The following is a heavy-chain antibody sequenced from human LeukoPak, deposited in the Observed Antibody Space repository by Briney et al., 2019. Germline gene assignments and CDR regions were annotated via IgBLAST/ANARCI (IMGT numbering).Heavy chain of an antibody. J-gene: IGHJ5*01. Sequence: GESLMISCQGSGCIFTSYWISWVRQLPGKGLEWVGRIDPSDSYTNYSPSFQGHVTISADKSMSTAYLQWSSLKASQTAMYYCARRQVCSSNSCPPDSWGQGTLVTVSS. V-gene: IGHV5-10-1*01. D-gene: IGHD2-2*01. CDR3: ARRQVCSSNSCPPDS. CDR2: IDPSDSYT. CDR1: GCIFTSYW.